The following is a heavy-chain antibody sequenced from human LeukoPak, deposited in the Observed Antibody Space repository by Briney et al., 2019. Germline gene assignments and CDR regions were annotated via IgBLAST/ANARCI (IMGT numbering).Heavy chain of an antibody. CDR2: IRSKAYGGTT. CDR1: GFTFGDYA. D-gene: IGHD1-26*01. J-gene: IGHJ4*02. CDR3: TRERGSYRGYYFDY. Sequence: PGGSLRLSCTASGFTFGDYAMSWVRQAPGKGLEWVGFIRSKAYGGTTEYAASVKGRFTISRDDSKSIAYLQMNSLKTEDTAVYYCTRERGSYRGYYFDYWGQGTLVTVSS. V-gene: IGHV3-49*04.